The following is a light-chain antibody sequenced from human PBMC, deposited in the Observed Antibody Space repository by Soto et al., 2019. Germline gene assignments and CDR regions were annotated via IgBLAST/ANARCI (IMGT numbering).Light chain of an antibody. CDR3: QYYGHSHPVT. V-gene: IGKV3-20*01. Sequence: EIVLTQSPGTLSLSPGERATLSCRASQSVSSSYLTWYQQKGGQAPRLLIYGASSRATGTPDRFSGSGSGTEFTLTISRLEPEDFVVYYCQYYGHSHPVTFGGGTKVEIK. CDR1: QSVSSSY. J-gene: IGKJ4*01. CDR2: GAS.